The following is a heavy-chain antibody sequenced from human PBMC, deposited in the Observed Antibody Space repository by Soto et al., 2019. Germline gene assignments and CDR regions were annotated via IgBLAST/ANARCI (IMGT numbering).Heavy chain of an antibody. CDR1: GGSVSGYY. CDR2: INDSGST. V-gene: IGHV4-34*01. D-gene: IGHD3-10*01. CDR3: ARGLSVWFGDLSRRGGYYYYMDV. J-gene: IGHJ6*03. Sequence: QVQLQQWGAGLLKPTETLSLTCAVYGGSVSGYYWSWIRQTPAKGLERIGEINDSGSTNHNPSLKSRVTILADVPKNQFSLKLSSVTATDTAVYYCARGLSVWFGDLSRRGGYYYYMDVWGKGTTVTVSS.